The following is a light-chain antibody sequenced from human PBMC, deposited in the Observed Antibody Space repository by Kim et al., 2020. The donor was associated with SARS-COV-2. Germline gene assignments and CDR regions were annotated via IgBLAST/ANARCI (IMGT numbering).Light chain of an antibody. J-gene: IGKJ1*01. CDR2: KAS. Sequence: DIQMTQSPSTLSASVGDRVTITCRASQSISNWLAWYQQKPGKAPNLLIYKASTLESGVPSRFSGSGSGTEFTLTIRSLQPDDFATYYCQQYNTYWTFGQGTKVDIK. CDR3: QQYNTYWT. V-gene: IGKV1-5*03. CDR1: QSISNW.